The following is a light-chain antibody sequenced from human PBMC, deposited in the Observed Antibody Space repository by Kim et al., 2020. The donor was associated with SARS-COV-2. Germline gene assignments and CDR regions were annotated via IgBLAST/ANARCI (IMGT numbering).Light chain of an antibody. Sequence: SYELTQPPSMSVSPGQTASIPCSGDKLGDKYICWYQQRPGQSPVLVIYEDNKRPSGIPERFSGSNSGGTATLTINGTQAVDEADYYCQAWDSRTAVFGGGTKVTVL. CDR3: QAWDSRTAV. CDR2: EDN. J-gene: IGLJ2*01. V-gene: IGLV3-1*01. CDR1: KLGDKY.